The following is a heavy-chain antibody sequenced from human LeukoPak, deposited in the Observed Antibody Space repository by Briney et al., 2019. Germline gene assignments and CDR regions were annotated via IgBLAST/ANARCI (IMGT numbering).Heavy chain of an antibody. CDR3: ARDCYGDYCFDY. CDR1: GFTFSSYS. J-gene: IGHJ4*02. CDR2: ISGSSSYI. D-gene: IGHD4-17*01. V-gene: IGHV3-21*01. Sequence: PGGSLRLSCAASGFTFSSYSMNWVRQAPGKGLEWGSSISGSSSYIYYADSVKGRFTISRDNAKNSLYLQMNSLTAEDTAVYYCARDCYGDYCFDYWGQGTLVTVSS.